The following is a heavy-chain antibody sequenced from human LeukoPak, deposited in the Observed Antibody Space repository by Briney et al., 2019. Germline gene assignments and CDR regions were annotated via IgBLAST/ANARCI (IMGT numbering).Heavy chain of an antibody. D-gene: IGHD3-10*01. Sequence: GESLKISCRGSGYSFTSYWIGWVRQMPGKGLEWMRIIYPGNSDTRYSPSFQGQVTISAGKSISTAYLQWSSLQASDTAMYYCARHPEDSGSYVAFDIWGQGTMVTVYS. CDR3: ARHPEDSGSYVAFDI. CDR1: GYSFTSYW. CDR2: IYPGNSDT. V-gene: IGHV5-51*01. J-gene: IGHJ3*02.